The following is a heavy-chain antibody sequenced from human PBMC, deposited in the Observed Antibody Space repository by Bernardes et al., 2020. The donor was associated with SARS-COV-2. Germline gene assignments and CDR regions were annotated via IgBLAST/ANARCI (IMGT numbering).Heavy chain of an antibody. CDR3: AKDIPSYCTSTSCYGYFDY. CDR2: ISYDGSNK. D-gene: IGHD2-2*01. J-gene: IGHJ4*02. Sequence: GGSLRLSCAASGFPFSNYGMHWVRQAPGKGLEWVAVISYDGSNKYYADSVKGRFTISRDSSKNTLYLQMNSLRAEDTAVYYCAKDIPSYCTSTSCYGYFDYWGQGTLVTVSS. V-gene: IGHV3-30*18. CDR1: GFPFSNYG.